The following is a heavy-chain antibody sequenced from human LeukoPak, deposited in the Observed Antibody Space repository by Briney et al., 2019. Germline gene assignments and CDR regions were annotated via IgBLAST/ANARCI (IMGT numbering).Heavy chain of an antibody. J-gene: IGHJ4*02. D-gene: IGHD2-2*01. Sequence: GGSLRLSCAAFGFTFSSYAMSWVRQAPGKGLEWVSTISGSGGSTYYADSVKGRFTISRDNSKNTLYLQMNSLRAEDTAVYYCASPLGYCSSTSCYSLDYWGQGTLVTVSS. CDR3: ASPLGYCSSTSCYSLDY. V-gene: IGHV3-23*01. CDR1: GFTFSSYA. CDR2: ISGSGGST.